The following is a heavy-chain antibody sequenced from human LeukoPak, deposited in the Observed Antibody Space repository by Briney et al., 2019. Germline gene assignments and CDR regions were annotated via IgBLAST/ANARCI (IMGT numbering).Heavy chain of an antibody. CDR1: GYTFTSYY. CDR2: INPSGGST. V-gene: IGHV1-46*01. CDR3: ATVLAVAGTRGWDFDY. D-gene: IGHD6-19*01. J-gene: IGHJ4*02. Sequence: GASVKVSCKASGYTFTSYYMHWVRQAPGQGLEWMGIINPSGGSTIYAQKFQGRVTMTEDTSTDTAYMELSSLRSEDTAVYYCATVLAVAGTRGWDFDYWGQGTLVTVSS.